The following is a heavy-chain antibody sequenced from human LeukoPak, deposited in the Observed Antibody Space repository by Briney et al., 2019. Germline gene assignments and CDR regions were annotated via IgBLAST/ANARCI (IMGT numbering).Heavy chain of an antibody. J-gene: IGHJ4*02. CDR2: IYTSGST. CDR1: GGSISSGSYY. CDR3: ASGIVAAGRKARIDY. Sequence: SETLSLTCTVSGGSISSGSYYWSWIRQPAGKGLEWIGRIYTSGSTNYNPSLKSRVTLSVDTSKNQFSLKLSSVTAADTAVYYCASGIVAAGRKARIDYWGQGTLVTVSS. V-gene: IGHV4-61*02. D-gene: IGHD6-13*01.